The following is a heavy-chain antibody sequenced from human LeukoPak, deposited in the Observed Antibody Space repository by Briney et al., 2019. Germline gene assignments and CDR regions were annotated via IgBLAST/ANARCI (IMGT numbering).Heavy chain of an antibody. CDR2: IYSGGST. V-gene: IGHV3-53*01. J-gene: IGHJ6*02. Sequence: GGSLRLSCAASGFTFSSYSMSWVRQAPGKGLEWVSVIYSGGSTYYADSVKGRFTISRDNSKNTLYLQMNSLRAEDTAVYYCARDLRVTGTMVDYYNGMDVWGQGTTVTVSS. CDR1: GFTFSSYS. CDR3: ARDLRVTGTMVDYYNGMDV. D-gene: IGHD1-7*01.